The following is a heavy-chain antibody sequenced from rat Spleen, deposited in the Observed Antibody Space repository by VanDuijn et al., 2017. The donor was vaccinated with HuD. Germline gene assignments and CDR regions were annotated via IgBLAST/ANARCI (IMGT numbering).Heavy chain of an antibody. CDR1: GLSLPSNS. J-gene: IGHJ3*01. D-gene: IGHD1-11*01. CDR2: ISSGGST. Sequence: QVQLRESGPGLVQPSQTLSLTCTVSGLSLPSNSVSWIRQPPGKDLEWIAAISSGGSTYYNSVFKSRLSISRDTSKNQVFLKMNGLQTDDTAIYFCTRSYGGYTQHWFAYWGQGTLVTVSS. V-gene: IGHV2-47*01. CDR3: TRSYGGYTQHWFAY.